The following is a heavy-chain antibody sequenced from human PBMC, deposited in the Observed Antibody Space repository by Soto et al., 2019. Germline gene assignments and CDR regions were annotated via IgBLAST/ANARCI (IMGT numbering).Heavy chain of an antibody. CDR2: IYPGDSDT. CDR3: ARQVGYCSGGSCYSGYYYYGMDV. J-gene: IGHJ6*02. D-gene: IGHD2-15*01. Sequence: GESLKISCKGSGYSFTSYWIGWVRQVPGKGLEWMGIIYPGDSDTRYSPSFQGQVTISADKSISTAYLQWSSLKASDTAMYYCARQVGYCSGGSCYSGYYYYGMDVWGQGTTVTVSS. CDR1: GYSFTSYW. V-gene: IGHV5-51*01.